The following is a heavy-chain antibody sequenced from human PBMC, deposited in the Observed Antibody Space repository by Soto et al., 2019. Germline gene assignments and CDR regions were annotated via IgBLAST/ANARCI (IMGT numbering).Heavy chain of an antibody. J-gene: IGHJ4*02. Sequence: EVKLLESGGGLVQPGGSLRLSCGVSGFTVTSNGVSWVRQAPGKGLEWVSAISPNGQGIWYADSVKGRFTISRDISRNTVFLQMDSLRAEDTAVYYCAKDRPYPRDYFPYWGQGTLVTVAS. CDR2: ISPNGQGI. V-gene: IGHV3-23*01. CDR3: AKDRPYPRDYFPY. CDR1: GFTVTSNG.